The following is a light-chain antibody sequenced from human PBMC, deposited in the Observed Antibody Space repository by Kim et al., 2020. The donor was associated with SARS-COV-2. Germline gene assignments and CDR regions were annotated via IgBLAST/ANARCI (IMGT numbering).Light chain of an antibody. CDR1: QGISSY. CDR3: QQLKSYPGT. J-gene: IGKJ4*01. V-gene: IGKV1-9*01. CDR2: AAS. Sequence: DIQLTQSPSFLSASVGDRVTITCRASQGISSYLAWYQQKPGKAPKLLIYAASTLQSGVPSRFSGSGSGTEFTLTISSLQPEDFATYYCQQLKSYPGTIGGGTKVDIK.